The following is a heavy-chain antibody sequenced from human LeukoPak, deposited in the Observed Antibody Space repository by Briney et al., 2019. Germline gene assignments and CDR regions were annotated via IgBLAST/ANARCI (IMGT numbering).Heavy chain of an antibody. D-gene: IGHD6-19*01. CDR1: GFTFSSYA. CDR2: ISGSGGST. CDR3: ASLRLGRYYFDY. J-gene: IGHJ4*02. Sequence: GGSLRLSCAASGFTFSSYAMSWVRQAPGKVLEWVSAISGSGGSTYYADSVKGRFTISRDNSKNTLYLQMNSLRAEDTAVYYCASLRLGRYYFDYWGQGTLVTVSS. V-gene: IGHV3-23*01.